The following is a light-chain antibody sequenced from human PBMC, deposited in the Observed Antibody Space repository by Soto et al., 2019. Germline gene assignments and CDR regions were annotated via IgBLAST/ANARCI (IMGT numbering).Light chain of an antibody. CDR2: DAS. J-gene: IGKJ5*01. V-gene: IGKV3-11*01. Sequence: EIVLTQSLATLSLSPGERATLSCRASQSVSSYLAWYQQKPGQAPRLLIYDASNRATGIPARFSGSGSGTDFTLTISSLEPEDFAVYYCQQRSNWPRGTFGQGTRLEIK. CDR1: QSVSSY. CDR3: QQRSNWPRGT.